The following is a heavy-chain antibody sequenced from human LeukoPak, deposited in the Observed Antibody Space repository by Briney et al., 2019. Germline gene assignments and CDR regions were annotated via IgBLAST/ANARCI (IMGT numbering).Heavy chain of an antibody. CDR2: ICTSGST. Sequence: KSSETLSLTCTVSGGSISSYYWSWIRQPAGKGLEWIGRICTSGSTNYNPSLKSRVTISVDKSKNQFSLKLSSVTAADTAVYYCARDRRGSVDYWGQGTLVTVSS. V-gene: IGHV4-4*07. D-gene: IGHD3-10*01. CDR3: ARDRRGSVDY. CDR1: GGSISSYY. J-gene: IGHJ4*02.